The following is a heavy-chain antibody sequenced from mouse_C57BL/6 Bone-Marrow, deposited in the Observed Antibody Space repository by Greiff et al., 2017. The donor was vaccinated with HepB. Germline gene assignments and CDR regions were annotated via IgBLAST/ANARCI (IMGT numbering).Heavy chain of an antibody. J-gene: IGHJ4*01. CDR3: ARTYYYGSRYYYAMDY. CDR1: GYTFTSYT. D-gene: IGHD1-1*01. V-gene: IGHV1-4*01. CDR2: INPSSGYT. Sequence: VQLQQSGAELARPGASVKMSCKASGYTFTSYTMHWVNQRPGQGLEWIGYINPSSGYTKYNQKFKDKATLTADKSSSTAYMQLSSLTSEDSAVYYCARTYYYGSRYYYAMDYWGQGTSVTVSS.